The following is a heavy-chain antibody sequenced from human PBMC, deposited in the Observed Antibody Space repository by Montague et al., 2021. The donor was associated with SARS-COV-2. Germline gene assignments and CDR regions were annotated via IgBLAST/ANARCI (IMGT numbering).Heavy chain of an antibody. CDR1: GASINAYY. CDR3: ARLAPERHCSAATCSPH. V-gene: IGHV4-59*01. CDR2: TYYSGSA. Sequence: SETLSLTCTVSGASINAYYWTWIRQPPGKGLEYIGFTYYSGSANYNPSLKSRVTISVDKSKNQFSLTLTSATAADTAMYYCARLAPERHCSAATCSPHWGQGILVTVSS. D-gene: IGHD2-2*01. J-gene: IGHJ4*02.